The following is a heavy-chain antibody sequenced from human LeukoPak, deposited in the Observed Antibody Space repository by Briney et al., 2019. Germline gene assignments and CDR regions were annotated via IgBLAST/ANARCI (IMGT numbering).Heavy chain of an antibody. V-gene: IGHV3-23*01. CDR3: ATSPDIEASGTLYYLDF. J-gene: IGHJ4*02. Sequence: PGGSLRLSCAASGFTFRSYGMSWVRQAPGKGPEWVSSISGSGGYTYCADSVQGRFTISRDNSKNTLSLQMNSLRAEDAAIYYCATSPDIEASGTLYYLDFWGQGTLVSVSS. CDR2: ISGSGGYT. D-gene: IGHD1-14*01. CDR1: GFTFRSYG.